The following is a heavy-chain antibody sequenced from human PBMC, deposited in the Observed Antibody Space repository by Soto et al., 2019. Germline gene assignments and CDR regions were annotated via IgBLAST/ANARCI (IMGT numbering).Heavy chain of an antibody. CDR1: GGSFNTYA. J-gene: IGHJ4*02. V-gene: IGHV1-69*13. Sequence: GASVKVSCKASGGSFNTYAISWVRQAPGQGLEWMGGIIPVFGRVSYAQNFQGRLTITADDSTSTAYMELSSLRSDDTAIYYCAEISLGYCISTTCPPDYWGQGTLVTVSA. D-gene: IGHD2-2*01. CDR2: IIPVFGRV. CDR3: AEISLGYCISTTCPPDY.